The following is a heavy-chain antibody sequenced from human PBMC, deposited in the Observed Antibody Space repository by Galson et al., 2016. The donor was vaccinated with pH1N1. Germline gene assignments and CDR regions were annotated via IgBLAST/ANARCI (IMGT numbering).Heavy chain of an antibody. CDR1: GFTVSSNY. D-gene: IGHD3-3*01. J-gene: IGHJ6*02. CDR3: ARVGDFWSNNYYNMDV. Sequence: SLRLSCAASGFTVSSNYMSWVRQAPGKGLEWVSLIYSGGGTYYADSVKGRFTISRDNSKNTLYLQMNSLRVEDTAVYYCARVGDFWSNNYYNMDVWGQGNTVTVSS. CDR2: IYSGGGT. V-gene: IGHV3-53*01.